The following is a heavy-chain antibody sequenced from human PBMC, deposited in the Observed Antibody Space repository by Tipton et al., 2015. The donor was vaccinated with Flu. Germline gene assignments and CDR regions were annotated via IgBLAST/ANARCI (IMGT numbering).Heavy chain of an antibody. J-gene: IGHJ4*02. Sequence: QLVQSGGGLVQPGGSLKLSCAASGFTFSASAMQWVRQASGRGLEWLGRIRSKADAYATTYAASVKGRFTISRDDSKNTAYLQMNSVKTEDTALYYCTGDYVNSDYWGQGTLVTVFS. V-gene: IGHV3-73*01. CDR2: IRSKADAYAT. CDR3: TGDYVNSDY. CDR1: GFTFSASA. D-gene: IGHD4-17*01.